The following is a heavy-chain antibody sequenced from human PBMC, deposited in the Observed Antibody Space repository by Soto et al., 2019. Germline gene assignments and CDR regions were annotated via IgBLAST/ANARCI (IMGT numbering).Heavy chain of an antibody. V-gene: IGHV3-7*03. CDR3: ARDFTDDAFDI. CDR2: IKQDGSEK. CDR1: GLIFINFW. Sequence: GGSLRLSCVSSGLIFINFWMSWVRQAPGKGLEWVAKIKQDGSEKYYVNSVKGRFTISRDNAKNSLFLQMNSLRADDTAVYYCARDFTDDAFDIWGQGTMVTVSS. J-gene: IGHJ3*02.